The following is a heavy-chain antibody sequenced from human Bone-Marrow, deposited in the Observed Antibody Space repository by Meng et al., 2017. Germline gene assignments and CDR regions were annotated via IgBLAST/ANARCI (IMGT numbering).Heavy chain of an antibody. Sequence: VQWVESGGCLVKSGGSLRLSCAASGFSFSTYSMNWVRQAPGKGLEWVSSISSSGSNMYYANSLKGQFTVSRDNAKNLLYLQMNSLRAEDTAVYYCARGVISTGHTYWYFDLWGPGTLVTVSS. CDR1: GFSFSTYS. V-gene: IGHV3-21*01. J-gene: IGHJ2*01. D-gene: IGHD1-1*01. CDR3: ARGVISTGHTYWYFDL. CDR2: ISSSGSNM.